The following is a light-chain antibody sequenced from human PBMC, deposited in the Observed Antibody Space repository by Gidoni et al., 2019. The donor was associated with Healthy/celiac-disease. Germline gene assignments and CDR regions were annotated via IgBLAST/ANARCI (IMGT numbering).Light chain of an antibody. J-gene: IGLJ2*01. CDR2: EVS. Sequence: QSDLTQPPSASGSPGQSVTISCTGTSSDVGGYNYVSWYQQHPGKAPKLMIYEVSKRPSVVPDLFSGSKSGNTASLTVSGLQAEDDADYYCSSYAGSNNLVFGGGTKLTVL. V-gene: IGLV2-8*01. CDR1: SSDVGGYNY. CDR3: SSYAGSNNLV.